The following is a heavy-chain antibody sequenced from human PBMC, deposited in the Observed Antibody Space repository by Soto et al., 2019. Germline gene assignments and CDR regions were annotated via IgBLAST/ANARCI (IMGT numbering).Heavy chain of an antibody. Sequence: PSETLSLTCTVSGGSISSYYWSWIRQPPGKGLEWIGYIYYSGSTNYNPSLKSRVTISVDTSNNQFSLKLSSVTAADTAVYYCARDLSCCSTTSCYAYFQQWGQGTLVTVPQ. CDR3: ARDLSCCSTTSCYAYFQQ. CDR1: GGSISSYY. J-gene: IGHJ1*01. V-gene: IGHV4-59*01. CDR2: IYYSGST. D-gene: IGHD2-2*01.